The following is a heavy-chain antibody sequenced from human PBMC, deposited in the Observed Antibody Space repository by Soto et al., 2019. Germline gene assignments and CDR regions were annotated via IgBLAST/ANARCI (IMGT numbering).Heavy chain of an antibody. J-gene: IGHJ4*02. V-gene: IGHV4-59*12. Sequence: PSETLSLTCTVSGGSISSYYGGWFRQPPGKGLEWIGYIYYSGSTTYHPSLKSRVTISVDTSKNQFSLKLSSVTAADTAVYYCARDSHEINYGAGIYWVFASWGKAPLATV. CDR2: IYYSGST. D-gene: IGHD3-10*01. CDR1: GGSISSYY. CDR3: ARDSHEINYGAGIYWVFAS.